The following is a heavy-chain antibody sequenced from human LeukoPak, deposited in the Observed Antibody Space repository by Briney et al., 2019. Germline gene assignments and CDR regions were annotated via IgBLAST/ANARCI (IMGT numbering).Heavy chain of an antibody. Sequence: WASVKVSCKSSGYTFTSYGISWVRQAPGQGLEWMGWISAYNGNTNYAQKLQGRVTMTTDTSTSTAYMELRSLRSDDTAVYYCARDHGRIAVAGTFDYWGQGTLVTVSS. CDR3: ARDHGRIAVAGTFDY. CDR1: GYTFTSYG. CDR2: ISAYNGNT. V-gene: IGHV1-18*01. D-gene: IGHD6-19*01. J-gene: IGHJ4*02.